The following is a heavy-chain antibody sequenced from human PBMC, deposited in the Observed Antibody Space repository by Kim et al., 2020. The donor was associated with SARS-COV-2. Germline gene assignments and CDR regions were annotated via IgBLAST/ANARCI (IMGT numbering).Heavy chain of an antibody. D-gene: IGHD6-19*01. J-gene: IGHJ4*02. CDR2: INPNSGGT. Sequence: ASVKVSCKTSGYTFTDYYIHWVRQAPGQGLEWMGRINPNSGGTNYAQKFQGRVTMTRDTSISTADMELSSLISDDTAVYYCARTTLTTYSSGRPIDYWGQGTLVTVSS. V-gene: IGHV1-2*06. CDR1: GYTFTDYY. CDR3: ARTTLTTYSSGRPIDY.